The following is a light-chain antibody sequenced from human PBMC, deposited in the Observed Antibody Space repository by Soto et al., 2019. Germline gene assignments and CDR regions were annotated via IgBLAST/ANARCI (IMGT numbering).Light chain of an antibody. J-gene: IGKJ1*01. CDR2: GAS. CDR1: QSVRSN. CDR3: QQYNNWPPWT. V-gene: IGKV3-15*01. Sequence: EVVLTQSPATLSVSPGERVTLSCRASQSVRSNLAWYQQKPGQAPRLLIYGASTGATGIPARFSGSGSGTEFILTISSLQSEDFAVYYCQQYNNWPPWTFGQGTKVDIK.